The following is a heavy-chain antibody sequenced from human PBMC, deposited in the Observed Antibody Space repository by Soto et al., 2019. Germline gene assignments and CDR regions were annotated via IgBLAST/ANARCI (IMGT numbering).Heavy chain of an antibody. Sequence: EASVKFSCKISGHTLTEFSIHWVRQAPGKGLEWMGGFDPEGGEAIYAQKWHGRVTVTEDTVTDTAYMELRSLRPDDTAVYYCARWAGQVRDYGGPFDYWGQGTLVTVSS. J-gene: IGHJ4*02. D-gene: IGHD4-17*01. V-gene: IGHV1-24*01. CDR1: GHTLTEFS. CDR2: FDPEGGEA. CDR3: ARWAGQVRDYGGPFDY.